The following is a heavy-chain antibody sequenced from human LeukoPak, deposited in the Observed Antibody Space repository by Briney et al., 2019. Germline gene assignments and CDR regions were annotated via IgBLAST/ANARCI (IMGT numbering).Heavy chain of an antibody. Sequence: GGSLRLSCAASGFTFSGYAINSVRQAPGKGREWVSHTYISDTTYADSVKGRFTISRQNAKNSLYLQMTSLRDEDTAVYYCARDLHYAFDIWGQGTMVTASS. CDR1: GFTFSGYA. J-gene: IGHJ3*02. V-gene: IGHV3-48*02. CDR3: ARDLHYAFDI. D-gene: IGHD3-10*01. CDR2: TYISDTT.